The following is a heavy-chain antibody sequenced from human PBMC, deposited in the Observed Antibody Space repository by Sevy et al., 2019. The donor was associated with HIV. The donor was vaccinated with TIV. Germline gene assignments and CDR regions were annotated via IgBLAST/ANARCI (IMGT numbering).Heavy chain of an antibody. CDR2: INHSGST. J-gene: IGHJ3*02. D-gene: IGHD2-21*02. CDR3: ARHCGGDCSHAFDI. CDR1: GGSFSGYY. V-gene: IGHV4-34*01. Sequence: SETLSLTCAVYGGSFSGYYWSWIRQPPGKGLEWIWEINHSGSTNYNPSLKSRVTISLDTSKNQFSLKLSSVTAADTAVYYCARHCGGDCSHAFDIWGQGTMVTVSS.